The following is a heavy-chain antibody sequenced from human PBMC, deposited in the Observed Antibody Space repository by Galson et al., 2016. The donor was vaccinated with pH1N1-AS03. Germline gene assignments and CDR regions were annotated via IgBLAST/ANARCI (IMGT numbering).Heavy chain of an antibody. D-gene: IGHD5-12*01. CDR3: AHSVGYTYLYYFDS. J-gene: IGHJ4*02. CDR1: GFSLDSTDVN. CDR2: IRWNGDK. Sequence: PALVKPTQTLTLTCTFSGFSLDSTDVNVAWIRQPPGKALEWLALIRWNGDKHYSPSLKNRLTITKDVSKNQVVLTLTEINSTDTATYYCAHSVGYTYLYYFDSWGQGTLVTVSS. V-gene: IGHV2-5*01.